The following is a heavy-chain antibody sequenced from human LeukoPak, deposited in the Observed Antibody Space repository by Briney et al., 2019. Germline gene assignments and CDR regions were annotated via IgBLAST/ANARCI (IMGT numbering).Heavy chain of an antibody. J-gene: IGHJ3*02. CDR2: IYYSGST. CDR3: ARIERITIFGVVTLGAFDI. D-gene: IGHD3-3*01. CDR1: GGSISSSSYY. V-gene: IGHV4-39*01. Sequence: PSETVSLTCTVSGGSISSSSYYWGWIRQPPGKGLEWIGSIYYSGSTYYNPSLKSRVTISVDTSKNQFSLKLSSVTAADTAVYYCARIERITIFGVVTLGAFDIWGQGTMVTVSS.